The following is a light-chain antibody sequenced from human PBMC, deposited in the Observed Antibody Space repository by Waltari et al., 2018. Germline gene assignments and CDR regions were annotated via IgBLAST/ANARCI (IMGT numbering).Light chain of an antibody. J-gene: IGKJ1*01. CDR3: QQYSSPPWT. V-gene: IGKV1-NL1*01. CDR1: QGVSDS. Sequence: DIQMTQSPSSLSASVGDRVTITCRASQGVSDSLARYQHKPGKAPNLLLYGASKLESGVPSRFSGGASGTDYTLTISSLQPEDFATYYCQQYSSPPWTFGQGTKVEVK. CDR2: GAS.